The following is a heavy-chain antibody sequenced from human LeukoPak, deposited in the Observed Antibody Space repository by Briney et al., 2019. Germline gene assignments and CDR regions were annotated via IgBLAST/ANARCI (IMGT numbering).Heavy chain of an antibody. CDR1: GFTFSSYS. J-gene: IGHJ4*02. CDR3: GRDWSGTTNY. CDR2: ISSSSGYI. D-gene: IGHD1-1*01. Sequence: GGSLRLSCAASGFTFSSYSMNWVRQAPGKGLEWVSSISSSSGYIYYADSVKGRFIISRDNAKNSLYLQMNSLRAEDTAVYYCGRDWSGTTNYWGQRTLVTVSS. V-gene: IGHV3-21*01.